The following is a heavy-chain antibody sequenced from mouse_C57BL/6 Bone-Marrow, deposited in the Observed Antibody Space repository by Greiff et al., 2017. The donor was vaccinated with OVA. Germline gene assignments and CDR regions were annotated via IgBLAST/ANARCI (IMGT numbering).Heavy chain of an antibody. Sequence: QVQLKQPGAELVKPGASVKVSCKASGYTFTSYWMHWVKQRPGQGLEWIGRIHPSDSDTNYNQPFTGKATLTVDKSSSTAYMQLSSLTSEDSAVYYCAMGDYYSNYGDWYFDVWGTGTTVTVSS. CDR2: IHPSDSDT. CDR3: AMGDYYSNYGDWYFDV. D-gene: IGHD2-5*01. V-gene: IGHV1-74*01. J-gene: IGHJ1*03. CDR1: GYTFTSYW.